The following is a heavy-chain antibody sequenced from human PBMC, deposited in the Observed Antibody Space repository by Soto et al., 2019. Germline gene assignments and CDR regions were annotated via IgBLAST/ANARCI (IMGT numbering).Heavy chain of an antibody. D-gene: IGHD2-2*01. CDR3: ARVLFAMPGYPYYYMDV. CDR2: ISYSWST. V-gene: IGHV4-59*08. J-gene: IGHJ6*03. Sequence: SETLSLTCTVSGGSISSYYWSWILQPLGKGLEWSGYISYSWSTNYNPSLKSRCTMSVDTSKNQFSLKLSSVTAADTAVYYCARVLFAMPGYPYYYMDVWGQGTTVTVSS. CDR1: GGSISSYY.